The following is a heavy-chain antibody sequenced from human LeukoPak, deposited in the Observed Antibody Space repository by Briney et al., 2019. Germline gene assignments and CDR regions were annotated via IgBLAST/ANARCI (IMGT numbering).Heavy chain of an antibody. Sequence: ASVKVFCKASGYTFNANYIHWVRQAPGQGLEWMGWINPNSGETNYSQKFQGRVIVTRDTSISTAYMELSRLTSDDTAVYYCARDPGSGWYGNYWGQGTLVTVSS. J-gene: IGHJ4*02. D-gene: IGHD6-19*01. CDR2: INPNSGET. CDR1: GYTFNANY. V-gene: IGHV1-2*02. CDR3: ARDPGSGWYGNY.